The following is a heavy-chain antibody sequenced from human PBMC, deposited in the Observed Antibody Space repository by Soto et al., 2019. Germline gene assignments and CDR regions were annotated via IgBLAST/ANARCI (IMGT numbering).Heavy chain of an antibody. CDR1: DGSISSYY. CDR2: IYYSGST. J-gene: IGHJ4*02. Sequence: SETMSLTCTVSDGSISSYYWSWIRQPPGKGLEWIGYIYYSGSTDHNPSLKSRVTISVDTSKNQFSLKLSSVTAADTAVYFCARHWYGSGTHYPFDSWGQGTLVTVSS. D-gene: IGHD3-10*01. V-gene: IGHV4-59*08. CDR3: ARHWYGSGTHYPFDS.